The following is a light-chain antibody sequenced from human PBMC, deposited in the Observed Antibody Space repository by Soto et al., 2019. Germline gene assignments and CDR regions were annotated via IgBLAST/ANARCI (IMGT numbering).Light chain of an antibody. CDR2: DAS. J-gene: IGKJ4*01. Sequence: EIVLTQSPDTLSLSPGGRATLSCRASQSVGSSLAWYQQKPGQAPRLLIYDASNRPTCIPARFSGSGSGTDFTLTISILEPEDFAVYFCQQRSRSLTFGGGTRVEIK. CDR1: QSVGSS. V-gene: IGKV3-11*01. CDR3: QQRSRSLT.